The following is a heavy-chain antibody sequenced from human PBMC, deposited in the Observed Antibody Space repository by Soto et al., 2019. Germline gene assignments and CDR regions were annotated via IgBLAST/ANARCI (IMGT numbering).Heavy chain of an antibody. CDR1: GFTFSNAW. V-gene: IGHV3-15*04. D-gene: IGHD6-19*01. Sequence: ESGGGLVKPGGSIRLSCAASGFTFSNAWMTWVRQAPGKGLEWVGRIESKTDGGTTDYAAPVKGRFTISRDDSKNTLYLQMNSLKTEDTAVYYCTTIAVAGSFDYWGQGTLVTVSS. J-gene: IGHJ4*02. CDR2: IESKTDGGTT. CDR3: TTIAVAGSFDY.